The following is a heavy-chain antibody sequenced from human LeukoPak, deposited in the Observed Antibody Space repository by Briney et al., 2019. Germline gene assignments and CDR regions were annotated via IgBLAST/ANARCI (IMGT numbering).Heavy chain of an antibody. CDR1: GGSISSYY. D-gene: IGHD6-6*01. CDR2: INISGST. CDR3: ARVYRTSSPSDD. Sequence: SETLSLTCIVSGGSISSYYWSWIRQPAGKGLEWIWRINISGSTNYNPSLKSRVTMSVDTSKNQFSLKLSSVTAADTAVYYCARVYRTSSPSDDWGQGTLVTVSS. V-gene: IGHV4-4*07. J-gene: IGHJ4*02.